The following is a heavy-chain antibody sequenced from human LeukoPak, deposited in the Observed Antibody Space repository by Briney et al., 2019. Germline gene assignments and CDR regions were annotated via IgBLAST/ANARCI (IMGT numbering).Heavy chain of an antibody. CDR1: GFTFSTAW. D-gene: IGHD2-21*01. Sequence: GGSLRLSCVASGFTFSTAWMSWLRQAPGKGLEWVGRIKSNSNGGTTDYAASVKGRFTISRDDSKNTVYLQMNSLKTEDTAVYYCLWWDYWGQGTLVTVSS. CDR2: IKSNSNGGTT. V-gene: IGHV3-15*01. CDR3: LWWDY. J-gene: IGHJ4*02.